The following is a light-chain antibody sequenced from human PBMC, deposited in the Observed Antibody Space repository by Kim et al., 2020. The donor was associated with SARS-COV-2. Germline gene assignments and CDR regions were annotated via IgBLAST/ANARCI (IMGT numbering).Light chain of an antibody. CDR3: NSHTTSSTYV. CDR1: SSDVGYYTS. J-gene: IGLJ1*01. CDR2: DVS. Sequence: RSSTISCTGTSSDVGYYTSVSWYQQHPGKAPKLIMYDVSERASGVSNRFSGSQSGNTASLTISGLRAEDEADYYCNSHTTSSTYVFGSGTQLTVL. V-gene: IGLV2-14*04.